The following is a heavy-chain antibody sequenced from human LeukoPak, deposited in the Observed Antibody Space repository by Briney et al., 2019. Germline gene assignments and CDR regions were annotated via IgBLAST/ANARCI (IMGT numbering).Heavy chain of an antibody. Sequence: SETLSLTCTVSGGSISGYSWTWIRQPPGQGLEWIGYFHNSRTTSYDPSLTGRVIISVDTAMDQISLKLNSVTAADTAVYYCARGHLGLSPWGQGTLVTVSS. J-gene: IGHJ5*02. CDR1: GGSISGYS. D-gene: IGHD3-10*01. V-gene: IGHV4-59*01. CDR2: FHNSRTT. CDR3: ARGHLGLSP.